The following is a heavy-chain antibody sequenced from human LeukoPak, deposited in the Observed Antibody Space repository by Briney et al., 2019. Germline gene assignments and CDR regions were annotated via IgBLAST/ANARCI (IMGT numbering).Heavy chain of an antibody. D-gene: IGHD4-23*01. CDR2: IYASGD. Sequence: SQTLSLTCTVSGVSISLVSYYWSWTRQSPGKGLEWIGRIYASGDTDYNPSHYNPSLRSRVTISIDTPKSQFSLKLSSVTPAGTAVYFCAREFSGGGDSGIFDYWGQGALVTVSS. V-gene: IGHV4-61*02. J-gene: IGHJ4*02. CDR1: GVSISLVSYY. CDR3: AREFSGGGDSGIFDY.